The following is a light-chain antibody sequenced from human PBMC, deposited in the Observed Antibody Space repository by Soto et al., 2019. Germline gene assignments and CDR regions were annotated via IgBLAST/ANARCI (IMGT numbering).Light chain of an antibody. CDR1: QSVSSS. Sequence: EIVLTQSPDTLSLTTGERATLSCRASQSVSSSSAWYQQTPGQAPRLLIYDASNRATGIPARFSGSGSGTDFTLTISSLEPEDFAVYYCQQRSNWPPEVTFGPGTKVDIK. V-gene: IGKV3-11*01. CDR3: QQRSNWPPEVT. CDR2: DAS. J-gene: IGKJ3*01.